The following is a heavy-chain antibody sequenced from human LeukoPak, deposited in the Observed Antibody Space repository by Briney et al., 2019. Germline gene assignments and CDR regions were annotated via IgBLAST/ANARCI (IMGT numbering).Heavy chain of an antibody. CDR2: IRYHGNDK. CDR1: GFTFRNYG. CDR3: AKDLVATGRYFDY. V-gene: IGHV3-30*02. J-gene: IGHJ4*02. Sequence: GGSLSLSCAASGFTFRNYGMHWVRQAPGQGLQWAAFIRYHGNDKYYADSVKGRFTVSRDNSESTLYLQMNSLRTEDTAVYYCAKDLVATGRYFDYWGQGTPVTVSS. D-gene: IGHD5-12*01.